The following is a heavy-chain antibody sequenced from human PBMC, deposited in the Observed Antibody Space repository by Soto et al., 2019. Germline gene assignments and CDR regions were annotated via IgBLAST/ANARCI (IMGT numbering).Heavy chain of an antibody. Sequence: SETLSLTCAVSGGSITSNWWRWVRQPPGKRMEWIGEIYHNGRFNYNPSLRSRLTISIDKSKNQLSLKLTSVTAADTAVHYCVRNDWDLFYPWGRRTLVTVSS. J-gene: IGHJ5*02. CDR3: VRNDWDLFYP. CDR1: GGSITSNW. V-gene: IGHV4-4*02. CDR2: IYHNGRF. D-gene: IGHD3-9*01.